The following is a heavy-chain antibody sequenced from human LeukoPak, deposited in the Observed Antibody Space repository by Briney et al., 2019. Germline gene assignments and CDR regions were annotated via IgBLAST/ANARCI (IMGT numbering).Heavy chain of an antibody. D-gene: IGHD3-9*01. CDR2: ISAYNGNT. CDR3: ARGAYDILTGRGRTFDY. Sequence: ASVKVSCKASGYTFTSYGISWVRQAPGQGLEWMGWISAYNGNTNYAQKLQGRVTMTTDTSTSTAYMELRSLRSDDTAVYYCARGAYDILTGRGRTFDYWGQGTLVTVSS. CDR1: GYTFTSYG. V-gene: IGHV1-18*01. J-gene: IGHJ4*02.